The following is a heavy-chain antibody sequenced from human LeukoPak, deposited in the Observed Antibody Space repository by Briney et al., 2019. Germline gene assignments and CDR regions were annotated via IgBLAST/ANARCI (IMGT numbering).Heavy chain of an antibody. Sequence: PGGSLRLSCAASGFTFSSYAMSWVRQAPGKGLEWVSYISRSSSYTNYADSVKGRFTISRDNAKNSLYLQMNSLRAEDTAVYYCARGMYSGSYNRYFDYWGQGTLVTVSS. D-gene: IGHD1-26*01. J-gene: IGHJ4*02. CDR1: GFTFSSYA. CDR3: ARGMYSGSYNRYFDY. CDR2: ISRSSSYT. V-gene: IGHV3-21*05.